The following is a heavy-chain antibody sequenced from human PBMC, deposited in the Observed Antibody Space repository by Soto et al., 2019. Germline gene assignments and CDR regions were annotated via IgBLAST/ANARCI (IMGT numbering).Heavy chain of an antibody. CDR2: IYYSGST. CDR1: GGSISSYY. V-gene: IGHV4-59*01. Sequence: SETLSLTCTVSGGSISSYYWSWVRQPPGKGLEWIGYIYYSGSTNYNPSLKSRVTISVDTSKNQFSLKLSSVTAADTAVYYCARRGQRGFYYYYGMDVWGQGTTVTVSS. J-gene: IGHJ6*02. D-gene: IGHD3-10*01. CDR3: ARRGQRGFYYYYGMDV.